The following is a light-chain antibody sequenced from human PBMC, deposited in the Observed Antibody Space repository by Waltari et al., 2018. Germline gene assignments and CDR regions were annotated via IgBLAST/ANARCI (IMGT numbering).Light chain of an antibody. J-gene: IGKJ4*01. V-gene: IGKV3D-20*01. CDR1: QSLSGSY. CDR2: DVS. Sequence: EIVLTQSPATLSLSPGERATLSCGASQSLSGSYLAWYQKKPSLAHRLLIYDVSTRSTCIPDRFIGSGSETDFTLTISRLEPEDFAVYYCQHSDKSRLTFGGGTKVEIK. CDR3: QHSDKSRLT.